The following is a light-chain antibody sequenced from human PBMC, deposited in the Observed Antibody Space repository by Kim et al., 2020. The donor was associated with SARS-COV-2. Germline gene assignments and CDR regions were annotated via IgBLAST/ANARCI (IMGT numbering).Light chain of an antibody. CDR1: QSISTY. J-gene: IGKJ2*01. V-gene: IGKV1-39*01. Sequence: DIQMTQSPSSLSASVGDRVTITCRASQSISTYLNWYQQKPGKAPKLLIYGASGGPSGVPSRFSGSGSGTDFTLTISTLQPEDFGTYYCQQGYSTFGQGTKLEIK. CDR2: GAS. CDR3: QQGYST.